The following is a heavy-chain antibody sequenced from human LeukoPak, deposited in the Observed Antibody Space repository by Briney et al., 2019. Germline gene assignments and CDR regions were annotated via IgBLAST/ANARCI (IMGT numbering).Heavy chain of an antibody. Sequence: GGSLRLSCTASGFTFGDYAMSWVRQAPGKGLEWVSSISSSSSSYIYYADSVKGRFTISRDNAKNSLYLQMNSLRAEDTAVYYCARDLDRSYPNWFDPWGQGTLVTVSS. CDR1: GFTFGDYA. CDR2: ISSSSSSYI. J-gene: IGHJ5*02. V-gene: IGHV3-21*01. CDR3: ARDLDRSYPNWFDP. D-gene: IGHD1-1*01.